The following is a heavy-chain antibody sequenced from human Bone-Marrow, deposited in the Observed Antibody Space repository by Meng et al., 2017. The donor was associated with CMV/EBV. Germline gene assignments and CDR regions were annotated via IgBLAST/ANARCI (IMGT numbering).Heavy chain of an antibody. J-gene: IGHJ4*02. CDR2: ISSSSSYI. CDR1: GFTFSSYA. Sequence: GESLKISCAASGFTFSSYAMSWVRQAPGKGLEWVSSISSSSSYIYYADSVKGRFTISRDNAKNSLYLQMNSLRAEDTAVYYCARDYPLTSGSLVWGQGTLVTVSS. V-gene: IGHV3-21*01. D-gene: IGHD1-26*01. CDR3: ARDYPLTSGSLV.